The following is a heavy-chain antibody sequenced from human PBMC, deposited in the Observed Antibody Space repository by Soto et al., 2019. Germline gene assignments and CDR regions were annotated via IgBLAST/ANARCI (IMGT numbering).Heavy chain of an antibody. CDR2: MFYSGTT. D-gene: IGHD5-12*01. Sequence: ETLSLTCTVSGVSINSRGYYWGWIRQPPGKGLEWIESMFYSGTTYYNPSLKSRITIAVDSSKNQFSLSLSSVTAADTAFYYCARKEDGYNRLFDYWGQGILVTVSS. CDR1: GVSINSRGYY. CDR3: ARKEDGYNRLFDY. J-gene: IGHJ4*02. V-gene: IGHV4-39*01.